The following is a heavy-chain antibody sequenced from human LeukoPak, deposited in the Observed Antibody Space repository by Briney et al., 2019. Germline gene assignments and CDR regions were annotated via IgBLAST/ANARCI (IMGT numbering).Heavy chain of an antibody. J-gene: IGHJ5*02. CDR1: GGSISSYY. D-gene: IGHD3-10*01. V-gene: IGHV4-59*08. CDR2: IYYSGST. Sequence: SETLSLTCTVSGGSISSYYWSWIRQPPGKGLEWIGYIYYSGSTNYNPSLKSRVTISVDTSKNQFSLKLSSVTAADTAVYYCARRIRTMVRGVIKDWFDPWGQGTLVTVSS. CDR3: ARRIRTMVRGVIKDWFDP.